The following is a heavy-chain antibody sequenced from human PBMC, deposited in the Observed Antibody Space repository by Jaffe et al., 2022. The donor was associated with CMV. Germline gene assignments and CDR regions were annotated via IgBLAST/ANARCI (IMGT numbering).Heavy chain of an antibody. Sequence: EVQLVESGGGLVQPGGSLRLSCAASGFTFSSYWMSWVRQAPGKGLEWVANIKQDGSEKYYVDSVKGRFTISRDNAKNSLYLQMNSLRAEDTAVYYCARDKQQQWLVLYYYYYMDVWGKGTTVTVSS. CDR2: IKQDGSEK. J-gene: IGHJ6*03. D-gene: IGHD6-19*01. V-gene: IGHV3-7*03. CDR3: ARDKQQQWLVLYYYYYMDV. CDR1: GFTFSSYW.